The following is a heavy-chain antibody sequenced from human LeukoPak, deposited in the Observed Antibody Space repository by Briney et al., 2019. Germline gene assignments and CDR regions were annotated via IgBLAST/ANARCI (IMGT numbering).Heavy chain of an antibody. CDR1: GFTFSSHA. CDR3: ARVYCGRTTCDPWLDP. CDR2: ISYDGSDK. V-gene: IGHV3-30-3*01. J-gene: IGHJ5*02. Sequence: GGSLRLSCGASGFTFSSHALHWVRQAPGKGLEWVAVISYDGSDKYYADSVKGRFTISRDNSKNTLYLQMNSLRAEDTAVYYCARVYCGRTTCDPWLDPWGQGTLVTVSS. D-gene: IGHD2-21*01.